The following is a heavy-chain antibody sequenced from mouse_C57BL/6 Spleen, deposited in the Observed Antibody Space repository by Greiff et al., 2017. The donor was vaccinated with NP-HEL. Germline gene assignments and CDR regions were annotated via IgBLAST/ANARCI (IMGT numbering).Heavy chain of an antibody. V-gene: IGHV1-15*01. D-gene: IGHD1-1*01. CDR1: GYTFTDYE. J-gene: IGHJ1*03. CDR2: IDPETGGT. Sequence: VQLQQSGAELVRPGASVTLSCKASGYTFTDYEMHWVKQTPVHGLEWIGAIDPETGGTAYNQKFKGKAILTADKSSSTAYMELRSLTSEDSAVYYCTRSCGSSWGWYFDVWGTGTTVTVSS. CDR3: TRSCGSSWGWYFDV.